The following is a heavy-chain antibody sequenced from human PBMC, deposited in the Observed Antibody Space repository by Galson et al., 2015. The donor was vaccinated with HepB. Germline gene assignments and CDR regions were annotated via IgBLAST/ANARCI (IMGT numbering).Heavy chain of an antibody. J-gene: IGHJ4*02. CDR3: ARPRVGAASYFDY. D-gene: IGHD1-26*01. CDR1: GGSVTSGDYY. V-gene: IGHV4-31*03. CDR2: IYYSGST. Sequence: TLSLTCTVSGGSVTSGDYYWTWVRQHPGKGLEWIGYIYYSGSTYYNPSLKSRVTISVDTSKNQFSLKLSSVTAADTAVYYCARPRVGAASYFDYWGQGTLVTVSS.